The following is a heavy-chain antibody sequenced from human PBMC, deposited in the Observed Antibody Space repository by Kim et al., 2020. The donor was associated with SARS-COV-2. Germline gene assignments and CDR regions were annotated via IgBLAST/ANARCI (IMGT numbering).Heavy chain of an antibody. CDR3: ARAREGYNSVKYFDH. CDR1: GDTFSTYA. D-gene: IGHD5-12*01. CDR2: IIPILGIP. J-gene: IGHJ4*02. Sequence: SVKVSCKASGDTFSTYAITWVRQAPGQGLEWIGRIIPILGIPNYAQNFQGRVTITADRSTSTAYMELSSLRSEDTAVYYCARAREGYNSVKYFDHWGQGTLVTVSS. V-gene: IGHV1-69*04.